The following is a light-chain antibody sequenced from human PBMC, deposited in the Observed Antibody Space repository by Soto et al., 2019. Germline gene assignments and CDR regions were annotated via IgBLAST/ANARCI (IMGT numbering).Light chain of an antibody. CDR2: AAS. Sequence: DIQMTQSPSSLSASVGDRVTITCRASQSINNYVNWYQQKPGKAPKLLIYAASSLQSGVPSRFSGSGSGTDFTLTIAGLQPEDSASYFCQQSITAPLTFGGGTKVEIK. CDR1: QSINNY. CDR3: QQSITAPLT. J-gene: IGKJ4*01. V-gene: IGKV1-39*01.